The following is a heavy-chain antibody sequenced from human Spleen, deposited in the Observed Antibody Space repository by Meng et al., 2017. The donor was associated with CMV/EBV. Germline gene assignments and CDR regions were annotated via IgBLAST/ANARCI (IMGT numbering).Heavy chain of an antibody. CDR3: ARPPKGDWSSLSGYDY. V-gene: IGHV5-51*01. Sequence: SGYYFSSYWVGWVRQMPGQGLEWMGIIYPGDSDTRYSPSFQGQVTISADTSTSTTYLQWTSLKASDSGMYFCARPPKGDWSSLSGYDYWGQGTLVTVSS. CDR1: GYYFSSYW. J-gene: IGHJ4*02. CDR2: IYPGDSDT. D-gene: IGHD3-9*01.